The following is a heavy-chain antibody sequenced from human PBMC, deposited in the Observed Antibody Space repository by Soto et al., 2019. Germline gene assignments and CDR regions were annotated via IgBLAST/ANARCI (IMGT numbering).Heavy chain of an antibody. CDR1: GGTFSSYA. D-gene: IGHD3-3*01. CDR2: IIPIFGTA. J-gene: IGHJ5*02. Sequence: QVQLVQSGAEVKKPGSSVKVSCKASGGTFSSYAISWVRQAPGQGLEWMGGIIPIFGTANYAQKFQGRVTITADESTSTAYMELSSLRSGDTAVYYCARGKVITIFGVVDWFDPWGQGTLVTVSS. CDR3: ARGKVITIFGVVDWFDP. V-gene: IGHV1-69*12.